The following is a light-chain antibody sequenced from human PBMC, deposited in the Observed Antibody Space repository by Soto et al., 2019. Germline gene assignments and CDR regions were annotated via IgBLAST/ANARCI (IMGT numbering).Light chain of an antibody. J-gene: IGKJ5*01. CDR2: GAT. Sequence: ETVFTQGPGTLSLSPGERATLSCRASQSVRSRYLAWYQQKPGQAPRLLISGATSRATGSPDRFSGSGSGTDFTLTISRLEPEDFAVFYCQQYGNSITFGQGTRLEIK. CDR3: QQYGNSIT. V-gene: IGKV3-20*01. CDR1: QSVRSRY.